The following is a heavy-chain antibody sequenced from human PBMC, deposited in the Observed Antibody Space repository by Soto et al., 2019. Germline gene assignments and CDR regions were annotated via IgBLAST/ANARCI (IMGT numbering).Heavy chain of an antibody. Sequence: PGGSLRLSCAASGFTFSSYAMSWVRQAPGKGLEWVSTISSSSSSTYYADFVKGRFAISRDNSKNTLYLQVNSLRAEDTAVYYCASPPYFYDSRGWGQGTLVTVS. D-gene: IGHD3-22*01. CDR1: GFTFSSYA. J-gene: IGHJ4*02. CDR3: ASPPYFYDSRG. V-gene: IGHV3-23*01. CDR2: ISSSSSST.